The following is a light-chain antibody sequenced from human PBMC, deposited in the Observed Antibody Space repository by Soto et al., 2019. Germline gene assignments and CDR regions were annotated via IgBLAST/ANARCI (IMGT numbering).Light chain of an antibody. Sequence: EIVLTQSPGTLSLSPGERATLSCRASQSVTSSHLAWYQQRPGQAPRLVIYGASSRVTGTPDRFSGSGSGTDFTLTISRLAAEDSAVYFCKQYGRSPFTFGQGTRLVIK. J-gene: IGKJ5*01. CDR3: KQYGRSPFT. CDR2: GAS. CDR1: QSVTSSH. V-gene: IGKV3-20*01.